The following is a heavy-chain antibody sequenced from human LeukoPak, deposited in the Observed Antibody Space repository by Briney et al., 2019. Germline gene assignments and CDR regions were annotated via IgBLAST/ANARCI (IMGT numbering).Heavy chain of an antibody. CDR3: ARDSYSSGWYDPQRHYYYMDV. CDR1: GGSISSGSYY. V-gene: IGHV4-61*02. D-gene: IGHD6-19*01. CDR2: IYTSGST. Sequence: SETLSLTCTVSGGSISSGSYYWSWIRQPAGKGLEWIGRIYTSGSTNYNPSLKSRVTMSVDTSKNQFSLKLSSVTAADTAVYYCARDSYSSGWYDPQRHYYYMDVWGKGTTVTVSS. J-gene: IGHJ6*03.